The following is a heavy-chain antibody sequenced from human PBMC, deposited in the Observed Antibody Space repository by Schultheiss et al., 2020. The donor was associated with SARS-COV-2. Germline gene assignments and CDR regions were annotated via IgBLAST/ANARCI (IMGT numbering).Heavy chain of an antibody. D-gene: IGHD3-3*01. V-gene: IGHV4-30-4*07. Sequence: SETLSLTCAVSGGSISSGGYSWSWIRQPPGKGLEWIGYIYYSGSTYYNPSLKSRVTISVDTSKNQFSLKLSSVTAADTAVYYCGSGNFGVVTYWGQGTLVTVSS. CDR1: GGSISSGGYS. J-gene: IGHJ4*02. CDR3: GSGNFGVVTY. CDR2: IYYSGST.